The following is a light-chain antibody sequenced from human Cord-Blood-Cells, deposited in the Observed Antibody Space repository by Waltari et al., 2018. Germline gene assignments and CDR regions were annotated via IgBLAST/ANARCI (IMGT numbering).Light chain of an antibody. V-gene: IGLV2-14*01. CDR3: SSYTSSSTYV. CDR1: SSDVGGYNY. Sequence: QSALTQHASVSGSPGQSITTSCTGTSSDVGGYNYVSWYQQHPGKAPKLMIYDVSNRPSGVSNRFSGSKSGNTASLTISGLQAEDEADYYCSSYTSSSTYVVGTGTKVTVL. J-gene: IGLJ1*01. CDR2: DVS.